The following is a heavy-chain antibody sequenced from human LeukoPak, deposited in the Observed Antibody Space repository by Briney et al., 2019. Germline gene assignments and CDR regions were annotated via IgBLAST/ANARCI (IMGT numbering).Heavy chain of an antibody. CDR2: ISGSGGST. CDR3: AKDLREWVLLWFGETLHGAFDI. CDR1: GFTFSSYG. D-gene: IGHD3-10*01. Sequence: GGSLRLSCAASGFTFSSYGMSWVRQAPGKGLEWVSAISGSGGSTYYADSVKGRFTISRDNSKNTLYLQMNSLRAEDTAVYYCAKDLREWVLLWFGETLHGAFDIWGQGTMVTVSS. V-gene: IGHV3-23*01. J-gene: IGHJ3*02.